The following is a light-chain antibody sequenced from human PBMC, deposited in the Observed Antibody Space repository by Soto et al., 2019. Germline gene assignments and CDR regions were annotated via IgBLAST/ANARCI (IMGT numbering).Light chain of an antibody. V-gene: IGKV3D-20*02. Sequence: VLTQSPGTLSLSPGESATLSCRASQSVSSSYLAWYQQKPGQAPRLLIYDTSIGASGIPARFSGSGSGTDFTLTISSLQSEDFAVYYCQQYNNWPWTFGQGTKVDIK. J-gene: IGKJ1*01. CDR3: QQYNNWPWT. CDR2: DTS. CDR1: QSVSSSY.